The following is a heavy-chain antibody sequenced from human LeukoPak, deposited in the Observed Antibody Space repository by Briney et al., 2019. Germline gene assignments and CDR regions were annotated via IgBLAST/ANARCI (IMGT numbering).Heavy chain of an antibody. Sequence: VASVKVSSKASGYTFSRYGISWVRQAPGQGLEWMGWISAYNGNTNYAQKLQGRVTMTTDTSTSTAYMELRSLTSDDTAVYYCARLAVAGNYWGRGTLVTVSS. D-gene: IGHD6-19*01. CDR2: ISAYNGNT. CDR1: GYTFSRYG. V-gene: IGHV1-18*01. CDR3: ARLAVAGNY. J-gene: IGHJ4*01.